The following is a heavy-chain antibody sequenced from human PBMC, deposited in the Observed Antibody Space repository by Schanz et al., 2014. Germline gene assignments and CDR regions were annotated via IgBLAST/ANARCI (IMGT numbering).Heavy chain of an antibody. CDR3: ATSYSSSSYFYVMDV. CDR1: GFTFRSYS. Sequence: VQLVESGGGMVQPGRSLRLSCAASGFTFRSYSMNWVRQAPGKGLEWVSSISGSSSYINYADSVKGRFTISRDNAKSSLYLQMNSLRPEDTAIYYCATSYSSSSYFYVMDVWGQGTTVTVSS. CDR2: ISGSSSYI. D-gene: IGHD6-6*01. J-gene: IGHJ6*02. V-gene: IGHV3-21*04.